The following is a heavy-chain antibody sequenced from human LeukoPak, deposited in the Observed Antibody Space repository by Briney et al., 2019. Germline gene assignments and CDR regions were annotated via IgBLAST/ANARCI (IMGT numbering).Heavy chain of an antibody. CDR2: IYSSGTT. CDR1: GGSMSGYY. V-gene: IGHV4-59*01. Sequence: SETLSLTCTVSGGSMSGYYWSWIRQPPGKGLEWIGYIYSSGTTNYNPSLKSRIIISVDTSKNQLSLKVSSVTAADTAVYYCARGSGWFYYWGQGTLVTVSS. CDR3: ARGSGWFYY. J-gene: IGHJ4*02. D-gene: IGHD6-19*01.